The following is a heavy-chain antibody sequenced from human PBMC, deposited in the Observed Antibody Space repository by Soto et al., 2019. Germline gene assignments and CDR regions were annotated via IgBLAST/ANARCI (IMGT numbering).Heavy chain of an antibody. D-gene: IGHD4-17*01. CDR1: GGSISSSNW. CDR3: ARDRPTVTTESQLDP. CDR2: IYHSGST. J-gene: IGHJ5*02. V-gene: IGHV4-4*02. Sequence: QVQLQESGPGLVKPSGTLSLTCAVSGGSISSSNWWSWVRQPPGKGLEWIGEIYHSGSTNYNPSLRSRVTISVDKSKNQFSLKLSSVTAADTAVYYCARDRPTVTTESQLDPWGQGTLVTVSS.